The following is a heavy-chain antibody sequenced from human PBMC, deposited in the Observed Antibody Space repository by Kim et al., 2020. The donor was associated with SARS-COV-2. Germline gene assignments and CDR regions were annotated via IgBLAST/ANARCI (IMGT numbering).Heavy chain of an antibody. CDR1: GGTFSSYA. D-gene: IGHD6-19*01. V-gene: IGHV1-69*13. Sequence: SVKVSCKASGGTFSSYAISWVRQAPGQGLEWMGGIIPIFGTVNYSQKFQGRVTITADESTSTAYMELSSLRSEDTAVYYCAILTSSGWPETVVDYWGQGTLVTVSS. J-gene: IGHJ4*02. CDR2: IIPIFGTV. CDR3: AILTSSGWPETVVDY.